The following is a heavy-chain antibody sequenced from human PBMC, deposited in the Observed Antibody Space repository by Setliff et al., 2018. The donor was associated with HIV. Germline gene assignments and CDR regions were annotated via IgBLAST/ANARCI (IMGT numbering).Heavy chain of an antibody. V-gene: IGHV1-69-2*01. D-gene: IGHD1-7*01. CDR1: GYTLTDYY. J-gene: IGHJ4*02. CDR2: VDPEDGET. CDR3: TTDHITGTSLDH. Sequence: GASVKVSCKASGYTLTDYYVQWVRQAPGKGLEWMGRVDPEDGETIYAEKFQGRVTITADTSTDTAYMELSSLTSEDTAVFYCTTDHITGTSLDHWGQGTLVTVSS.